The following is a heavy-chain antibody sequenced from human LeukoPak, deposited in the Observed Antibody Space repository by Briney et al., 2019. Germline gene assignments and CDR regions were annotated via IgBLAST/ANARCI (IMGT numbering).Heavy chain of an antibody. CDR1: GYGFTSYW. D-gene: IGHD1-26*01. V-gene: IGHV5-51*01. Sequence: GESLKISCQGSGYGFTSYWIGWVRQMPGKGLEWMGMMYPGDSETRYRPSFQSQITISADKSISTAYLQWSSLKASDTAMYYCATTLYSGIYGDAFDVWGQGTMVTVSS. CDR3: ATTLYSGIYGDAFDV. CDR2: MYPGDSET. J-gene: IGHJ3*01.